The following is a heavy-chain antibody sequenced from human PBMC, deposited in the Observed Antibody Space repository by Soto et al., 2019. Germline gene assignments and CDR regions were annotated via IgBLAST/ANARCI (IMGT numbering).Heavy chain of an antibody. Sequence: SETLSLTCTVSGGSISSGDYYWSWIRQPPGKGLEWIGYIYYSGSTYYNPSLKSRVTISVDTSKNQFSLKLSSVTAADTAVYYCAREYDSSGLFTPTGYNWFDPWGQGTLVTVSS. J-gene: IGHJ5*02. CDR1: GGSISSGDYY. CDR3: AREYDSSGLFTPTGYNWFDP. V-gene: IGHV4-30-4*01. CDR2: IYYSGST. D-gene: IGHD3-22*01.